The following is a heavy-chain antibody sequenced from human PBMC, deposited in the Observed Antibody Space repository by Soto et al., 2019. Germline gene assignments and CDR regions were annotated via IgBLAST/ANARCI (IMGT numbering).Heavy chain of an antibody. V-gene: IGHV3-30*18. CDR3: AKSIFGVVIFAIDY. CDR1: GFTFSSYG. D-gene: IGHD3-3*01. Sequence: GGSLRLSCAASGFTFSSYGMHWVRQAPGKGLEWVAVISYDGSNKYYADSVKGRFTISRGNSKNTLYLQMNSLRAEDTAVYYCAKSIFGVVIFAIDYWGQGTLVTVSS. CDR2: ISYDGSNK. J-gene: IGHJ4*02.